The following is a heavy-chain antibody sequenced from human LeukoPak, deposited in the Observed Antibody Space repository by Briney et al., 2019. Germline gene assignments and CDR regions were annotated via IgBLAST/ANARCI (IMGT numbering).Heavy chain of an antibody. D-gene: IGHD4-23*01. J-gene: IGHJ4*02. CDR2: IFYSGST. V-gene: IGHV4-59*08. CDR1: GGSISGYY. Sequence: SETLSLTCTVSGGSISGYYWSWIRQPPGKGLEWIGYIFYSGSTSYNPSLKSRVTMSVDTSKNQFSLMLSSVTAADTAVYYCARHTSVTHAHFDYWGQGTLVTVSS. CDR3: ARHTSVTHAHFDY.